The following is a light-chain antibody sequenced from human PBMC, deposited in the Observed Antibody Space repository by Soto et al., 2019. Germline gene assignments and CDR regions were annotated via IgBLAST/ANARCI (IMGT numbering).Light chain of an antibody. J-gene: IGLJ2*01. CDR3: SSYTSSSTLGVV. CDR1: SSDVGGYNY. Sequence: QSALTQPAYVSGSPGQSITISCTGTSSDVGGYNYVCWYQQHPGKAPKLMIYDVSNRPSGVSNRFSGSKSGNPASLTISGLQAEDEADYYCSSYTSSSTLGVVFGGGTKLTVL. CDR2: DVS. V-gene: IGLV2-14*01.